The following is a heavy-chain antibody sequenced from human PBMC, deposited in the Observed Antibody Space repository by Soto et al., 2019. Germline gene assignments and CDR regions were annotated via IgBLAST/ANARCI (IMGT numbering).Heavy chain of an antibody. Sequence: GASVKVSCKASGYTFTSYGISWVRQAPGQGLEWMGWISAYNGNTNYAQKLQGRVTMTTDTSTSTAYMELRSLRSDDTAVYYCAGSGHPGGRNDAFDIWGQGTMVTVSS. CDR3: AGSGHPGGRNDAFDI. CDR2: ISAYNGNT. CDR1: GYTFTSYG. J-gene: IGHJ3*02. D-gene: IGHD3-16*01. V-gene: IGHV1-18*01.